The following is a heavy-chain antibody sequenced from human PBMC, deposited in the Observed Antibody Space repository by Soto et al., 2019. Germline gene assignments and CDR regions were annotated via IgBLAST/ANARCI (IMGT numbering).Heavy chain of an antibody. CDR3: ARESEDLTSNFDY. CDR1: GFTFTRYS. V-gene: IGHV3-21*06. J-gene: IGHJ4*02. CDR2: ISSTTNYI. Sequence: PGGSLRLSCAACGFTFTRYSMNWVRQAPGKGLEWVSSISSTTNYIYYGDSMKGRFTISRDNAKNSLYLEMNSLRAEDTAVCYCARESEDLTSNFDYWGQGTLVTVSS.